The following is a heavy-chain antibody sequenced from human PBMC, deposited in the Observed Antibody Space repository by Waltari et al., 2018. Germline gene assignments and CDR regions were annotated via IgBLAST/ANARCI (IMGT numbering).Heavy chain of an antibody. D-gene: IGHD3-9*01. J-gene: IGHJ6*02. CDR2: ISLHGGNI. V-gene: IGHV3-30*18. CDR1: GFSFSSYG. Sequence: QVKLVESGGGVVQPGRSLRLSCAASGFSFSSYGMHWVRQAPGKGLGWVAVISLHGGNIYYAESVKGRFTISRDNSKNTRYLQMNSLRAEDTAVYYCAKGQYFDWRMDVWGQGTTVTVSS. CDR3: AKGQYFDWRMDV.